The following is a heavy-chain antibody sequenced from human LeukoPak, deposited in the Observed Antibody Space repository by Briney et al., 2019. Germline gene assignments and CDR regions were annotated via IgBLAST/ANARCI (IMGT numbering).Heavy chain of an antibody. CDR2: ISGDGGST. J-gene: IGHJ6*03. CDR3: AKDATGTTYEYYYYYYMDV. D-gene: IGHD1-1*01. V-gene: IGHV3-43*02. Sequence: PGGSLRLSCAASGFTFDDYAMHWVRQAPAKGLEWVSLISGDGGSTYYADSVKGRFTISRDNSKNSLYLQMNSLRTEDTALYYCAKDATGTTYEYYYYYYMDVWGKGTTVTVSS. CDR1: GFTFDDYA.